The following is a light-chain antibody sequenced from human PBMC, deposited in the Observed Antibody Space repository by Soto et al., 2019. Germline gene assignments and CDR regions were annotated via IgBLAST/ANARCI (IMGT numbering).Light chain of an antibody. Sequence: DIVLTQSPGTLSFSPGDRATLSCRASQIITSNQLAWYQHRPGQAPRLLIYGASSRAAGIPDRFTGSGSGTDFTLTIKRLEPEDFAVYYCQQYGTSPYTFGLGARLDFK. CDR1: QIITSNQ. V-gene: IGKV3-20*01. CDR2: GAS. CDR3: QQYGTSPYT. J-gene: IGKJ2*01.